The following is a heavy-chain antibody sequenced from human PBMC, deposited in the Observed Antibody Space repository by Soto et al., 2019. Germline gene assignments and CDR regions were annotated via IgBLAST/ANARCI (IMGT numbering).Heavy chain of an antibody. CDR1: GGXXXXXSXX. V-gene: IGHV4-61*01. Sequence: VSGGXXXXXSXXXXXXXXSPGKGLEWIGYIYYSGSTNYNPSLKSRVTISVDTSKNQFSLKLSSVTAADTAVYYCASHIVVGYNWFDPWGQGTLVTVSS. CDR2: IYYSGST. J-gene: IGHJ5*02. CDR3: ASHIVVGYNWFDP. D-gene: IGHD3-22*01.